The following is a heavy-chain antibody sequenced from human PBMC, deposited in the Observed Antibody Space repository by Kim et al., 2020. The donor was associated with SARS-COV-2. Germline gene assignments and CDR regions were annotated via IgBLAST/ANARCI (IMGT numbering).Heavy chain of an antibody. J-gene: IGHJ4*02. CDR1: GFTFSSYG. Sequence: GGSLRLSCAASGFTFSSYGMHWVRQAPGKGLEWVAVIWYDGSNKYYADSVKGRFTISRDNSKNTLYLQMNSLRAEDTAVYYCAKEWEMATIFDYWGQGTLVTVSS. CDR2: IWYDGSNK. D-gene: IGHD5-12*01. V-gene: IGHV3-33*06. CDR3: AKEWEMATIFDY.